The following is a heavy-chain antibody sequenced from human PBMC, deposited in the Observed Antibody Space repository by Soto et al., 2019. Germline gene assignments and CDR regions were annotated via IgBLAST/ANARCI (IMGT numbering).Heavy chain of an antibody. CDR2: MYYTGVT. J-gene: IGHJ6*02. CDR3: ARGGEPLGYYGLDV. V-gene: IGHV4-61*01. Sequence: QVQLQESGPGLLKASETLSLTCSVSGGSVRSGNHFWNWIRQPPGRGLEWLGYMYYTGVTNYNPSLTSRVSMSVDTSKDQSSLNLTSLTAADPAVYYCARGGEPLGYYGLDVWGQGTTGTVSS. CDR1: GGSVRSGNHF.